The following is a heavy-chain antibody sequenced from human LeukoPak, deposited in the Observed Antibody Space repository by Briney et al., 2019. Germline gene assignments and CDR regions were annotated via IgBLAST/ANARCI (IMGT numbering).Heavy chain of an antibody. J-gene: IGHJ5*02. V-gene: IGHV3-23*01. Sequence: AGGSLRLSCAASGFTVSSNYMSWVRQAPGKGLEWVSAISGSGGSTYYADSVKGRFTISRDNSKNTLYLQMNSLRAEDTAVYYCAKDLWRGLRSNWFDPWGQGTLVTVSS. CDR1: GFTVSSNY. CDR2: ISGSGGST. D-gene: IGHD4-17*01. CDR3: AKDLWRGLRSNWFDP.